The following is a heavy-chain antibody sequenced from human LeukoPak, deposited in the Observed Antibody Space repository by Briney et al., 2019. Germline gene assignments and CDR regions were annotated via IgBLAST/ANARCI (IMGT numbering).Heavy chain of an antibody. CDR3: ARGGKATVVTM. Sequence: SETLSLTCTVSGAGGSINSYYWSWIRQPAGKGLEWIGRIYSSGSTNYNPSLKSRVSMSVDTSKNQFSLKLTSVTAADTAVYYCARGGKATVVTMWGQGILVTVSS. CDR2: IYSSGST. J-gene: IGHJ4*02. V-gene: IGHV4-4*07. D-gene: IGHD4-23*01. CDR1: GAGGSINSYY.